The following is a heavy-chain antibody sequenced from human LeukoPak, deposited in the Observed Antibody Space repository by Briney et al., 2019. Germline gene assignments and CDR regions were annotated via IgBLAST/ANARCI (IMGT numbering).Heavy chain of an antibody. D-gene: IGHD6-19*01. CDR2: IYYSGST. V-gene: IGHV4-59*08. CDR1: GGSISSYY. J-gene: IGHJ4*02. CDR3: ARHRTSGWGLDY. Sequence: SETLSLTCTVSGGSISSYYWSWIRQPPGKELEWIGCIYYSGSTTHNPSPESRVTISVDTSKNQFSLKLSSVTAADTAVYYCARHRTSGWGLDYWGEGTLVSVSS.